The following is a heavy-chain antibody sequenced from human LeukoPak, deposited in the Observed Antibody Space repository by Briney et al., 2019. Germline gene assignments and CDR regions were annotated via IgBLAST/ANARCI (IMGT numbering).Heavy chain of an antibody. D-gene: IGHD1-26*01. V-gene: IGHV4-59*12. CDR3: ARRLGGWELLKIYYYYMDV. J-gene: IGHJ6*03. Sequence: SETLSLTCTVSGGSISSYYWSWIRQPPGKGLEWIGYIYYSGSTNYNPSLKSRVTISVDTSKNQFSLKLSSVTAADTAVYYCARRLGGWELLKIYYYYMDVWGKGTTVTISS. CDR2: IYYSGST. CDR1: GGSISSYY.